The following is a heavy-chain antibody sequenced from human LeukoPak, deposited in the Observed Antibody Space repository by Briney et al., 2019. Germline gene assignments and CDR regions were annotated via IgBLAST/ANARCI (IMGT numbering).Heavy chain of an antibody. CDR2: IIPIFGTA. J-gene: IGHJ6*03. CDR1: GYTFTSYD. V-gene: IGHV1-69*05. Sequence: ASVKVSCKASGYTFTSYDISWVRQAPGQGLEWMGRIIPIFGTANYAQKFQGRVTITTDESTSTAYMELSSLRSEDTAVYYCARDTIIRGYMDVWGKGTTVTVSS. D-gene: IGHD2/OR15-2a*01. CDR3: ARDTIIRGYMDV.